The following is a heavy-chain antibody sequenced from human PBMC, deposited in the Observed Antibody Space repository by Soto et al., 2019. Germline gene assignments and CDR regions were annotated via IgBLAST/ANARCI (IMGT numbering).Heavy chain of an antibody. Sequence: SLTLSLTCTVSGGSRISYYWSWIRQPPGKGLEWIGFIYYAGSTKYNPSLNSRVTISVDTSKNQFSLKVTSVTAADTAVYYCASSNYDSPIPLYYWGQGTLVTVSS. D-gene: IGHD3-22*01. J-gene: IGHJ4*02. V-gene: IGHV4-59*08. CDR2: IYYAGST. CDR3: ASSNYDSPIPLYY. CDR1: GGSRISYY.